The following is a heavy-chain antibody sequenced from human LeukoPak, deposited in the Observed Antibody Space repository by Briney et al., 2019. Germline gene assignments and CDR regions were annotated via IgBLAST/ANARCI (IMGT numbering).Heavy chain of an antibody. CDR3: ARDLNYGMDV. CDR2: ISYSGANS. Sequence: GGSLRLSCAASGFTFSGSAMSWVRQAPGEGLEWVSLISYSGANSYYTDSVRGRFTISRDNSKDTLFLQMNSLRAEDSGVYYCARDLNYGMDVWGQGTTVTVSS. J-gene: IGHJ6*02. V-gene: IGHV3-23*01. CDR1: GFTFSGSA.